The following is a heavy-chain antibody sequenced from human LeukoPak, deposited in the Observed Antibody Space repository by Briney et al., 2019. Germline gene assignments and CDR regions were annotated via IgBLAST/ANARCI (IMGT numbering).Heavy chain of an antibody. CDR3: ASMEVVGASFDY. Sequence: ASVKVSCKASGYTFTSYGISWVRQAPGQGLEWMGWISAYNGNTNYAQKLQGRVTMSTDTSTSTAYMELRSLRSDDTAVYYCASMEVVGASFDYWGQGTLVTVSS. CDR2: ISAYNGNT. CDR1: GYTFTSYG. J-gene: IGHJ4*02. V-gene: IGHV1-18*01. D-gene: IGHD1-26*01.